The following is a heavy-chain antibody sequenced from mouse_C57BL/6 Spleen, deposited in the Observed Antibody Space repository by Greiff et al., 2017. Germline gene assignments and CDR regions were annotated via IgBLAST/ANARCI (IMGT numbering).Heavy chain of an antibody. CDR3: ARRKRGDYGDYAMDY. CDR1: GYTFTSYW. V-gene: IGHV1-55*01. D-gene: IGHD2-4*01. J-gene: IGHJ4*01. Sequence: QVQLQQPGAELVKPGASVKMSCKASGYTFTSYWITWVKQRPGQGLEWMGDIYPGSGSTNYNEKFKSKATLTVDTSSSTAYMQLSSLTSEDSAVYYCARRKRGDYGDYAMDYWGQGTSVTVSS. CDR2: IYPGSGST.